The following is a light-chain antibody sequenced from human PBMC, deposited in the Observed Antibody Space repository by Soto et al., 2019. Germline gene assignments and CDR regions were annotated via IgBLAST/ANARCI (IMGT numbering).Light chain of an antibody. V-gene: IGLV2-8*01. J-gene: IGLJ1*01. Sequence: QSVLTQPPSASGSLGQSVTISCTGTSSDIGTYDYVSWYQHHPGKAPQAVIYEVNKRPSGVPDRFSGSKSGNTASLTVSGLQAEDEGDYYCSSYAGSNNYVFGTGTKLTVL. CDR3: SSYAGSNNYV. CDR2: EVN. CDR1: SSDIGTYDY.